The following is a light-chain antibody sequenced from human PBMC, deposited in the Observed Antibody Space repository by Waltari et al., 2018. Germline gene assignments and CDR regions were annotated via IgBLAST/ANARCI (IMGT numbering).Light chain of an antibody. Sequence: DIQMTQSPSSVSAFVGDRVTITCRASQSISNWLAWYQQKTGKAPELLIHGASDLHSGVPSRFSGSGAGTDFTLTISSLQAEDFATYYCQQVNSFPATFGGGTTVEIK. CDR2: GAS. CDR3: QQVNSFPAT. V-gene: IGKV1-12*01. J-gene: IGKJ4*01. CDR1: QSISNW.